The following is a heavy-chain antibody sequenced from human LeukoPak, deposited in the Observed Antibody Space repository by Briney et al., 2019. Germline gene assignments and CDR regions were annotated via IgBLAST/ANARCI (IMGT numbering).Heavy chain of an antibody. CDR2: IKQDGSDK. CDR3: ARWATSFDL. CDR1: AFTFGNYC. D-gene: IGHD6-6*01. J-gene: IGHJ4*02. V-gene: IGHV3-7*01. Sequence: PGRSLRPSCAASAFTFGNYCTSCVRQAPGKGLEWVANIKQDGSDKYHVDSVTGRFTSSRDNAKNSLYLEMNSLRAEDTAVYYCARWATSFDLWGQGALVTVSS.